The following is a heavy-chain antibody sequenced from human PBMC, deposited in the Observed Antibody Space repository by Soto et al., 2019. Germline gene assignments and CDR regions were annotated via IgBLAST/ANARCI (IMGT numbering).Heavy chain of an antibody. V-gene: IGHV3-74*01. CDR2: LSDFGRV. CDR3: ARGGLEPCAY. Sequence: EVQLVASGGGLVQSGGSLRLTCAASGFSYRNYWMHWGRQAPGKGLVWVSRLSDFGRVNYVDSVEGRFTISRDDAKSELYLQLRSLRLEDTAVSYCARGGLEPCAYLGQGALVTVSS. CDR1: GFSYRNYW. D-gene: IGHD1-1*01. J-gene: IGHJ4*02.